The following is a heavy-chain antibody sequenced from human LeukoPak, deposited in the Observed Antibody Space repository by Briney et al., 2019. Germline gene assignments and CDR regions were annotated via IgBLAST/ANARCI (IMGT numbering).Heavy chain of an antibody. V-gene: IGHV3-9*01. Sequence: GGSLRLSCAASGFTFDDYAMHWVRQAPGKGLERVSGISWNSGSIGYADSVKGRFTISRDNAKNSLYLQMNSLRAEDTALYYCAKGHYYDSSGYVDYWGQGTLVTVSS. CDR1: GFTFDDYA. CDR3: AKGHYYDSSGYVDY. CDR2: ISWNSGSI. D-gene: IGHD3-22*01. J-gene: IGHJ4*02.